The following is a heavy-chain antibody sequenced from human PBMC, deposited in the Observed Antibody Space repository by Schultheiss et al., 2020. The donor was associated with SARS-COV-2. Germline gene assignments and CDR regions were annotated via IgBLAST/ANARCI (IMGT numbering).Heavy chain of an antibody. J-gene: IGHJ6*02. V-gene: IGHV5-51*01. D-gene: IGHD6-6*01. CDR2: IYPGDSDT. Sequence: GGSLRLSCKGSGYSFTSYWIGWVRQMPGKGLEWMGIIYPGDSDTRYSPSFQGQVTISADKSISTAYLQWSSLKASDTAMYYCARLGDSSSTKNVYYYYYGMDVWGQGTTVTVSS. CDR3: ARLGDSSSTKNVYYYYYGMDV. CDR1: GYSFTSYW.